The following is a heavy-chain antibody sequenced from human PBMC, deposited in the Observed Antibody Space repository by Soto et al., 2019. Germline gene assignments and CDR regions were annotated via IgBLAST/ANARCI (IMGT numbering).Heavy chain of an antibody. J-gene: IGHJ4*02. Sequence: QLQLQESGPGLVKPSETLSLTCNVSGVSISDTSYYWGWIRHPPGKGLEWIGTIYFNGKTFYHPSLKSRLTISVDTSKNQISLRLTSVTAADAAVYYCARQGSYWGQGTLVAVSS. CDR2: IYFNGKT. CDR3: ARQGSY. V-gene: IGHV4-39*01. CDR1: GVSISDTSYY.